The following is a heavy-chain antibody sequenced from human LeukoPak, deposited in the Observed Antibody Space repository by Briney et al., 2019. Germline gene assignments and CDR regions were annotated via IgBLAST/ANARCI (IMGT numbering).Heavy chain of an antibody. CDR2: IWYDGSNK. J-gene: IGHJ3*02. Sequence: PGRSLRLSSAASGFTFSSYGMHWVRQAPGKGLEWVAVIWYDGSNKYYADSVKGRFTISRDNSKNTLYLQMNSLRAEDTAVYYCARDANYYGSGSDAFDIWGQGTMVTVSS. CDR1: GFTFSSYG. D-gene: IGHD3-10*01. V-gene: IGHV3-33*01. CDR3: ARDANYYGSGSDAFDI.